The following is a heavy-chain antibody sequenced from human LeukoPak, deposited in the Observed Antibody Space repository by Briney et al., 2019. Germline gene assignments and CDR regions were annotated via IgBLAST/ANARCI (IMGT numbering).Heavy chain of an antibody. CDR3: ARAIDY. Sequence: GGSLRLSCAAFGFTFSSYAMHWVRQAPGKGLEWVAVISYDGSNKYYADSVKGRFTISRDNSKNTLYLQMNSLRAEDTAVYYCARAIDYWGQGTLVTVSS. CDR2: ISYDGSNK. V-gene: IGHV3-30-3*01. CDR1: GFTFSSYA. J-gene: IGHJ4*02.